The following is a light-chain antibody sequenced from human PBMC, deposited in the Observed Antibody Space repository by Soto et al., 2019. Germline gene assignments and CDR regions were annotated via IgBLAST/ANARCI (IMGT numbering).Light chain of an antibody. CDR3: QQSYSTLRT. CDR2: AAS. CDR1: QSISSY. Sequence: DIQMTQSPSSLSASVGDRVTITCRASQSISSYLNWYQQKPGKAPKLLIYAASSLQSGVPSRFSGSGSGTDFPLTISSLQPEDCATYYCQQSYSTLRTFGQGTKVEIK. J-gene: IGKJ1*01. V-gene: IGKV1-39*01.